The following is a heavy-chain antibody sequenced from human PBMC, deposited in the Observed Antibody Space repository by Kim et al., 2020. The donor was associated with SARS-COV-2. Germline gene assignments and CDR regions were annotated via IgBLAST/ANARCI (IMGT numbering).Heavy chain of an antibody. V-gene: IGHV3-64D*09. J-gene: IGHJ3*02. CDR1: GFTFSSYA. CDR2: ISSNGGST. D-gene: IGHD3-22*01. CDR3: VTLYYYDSTPGGFDI. Sequence: GGSLRLSCSASGFTFSSYAMHWVRQAPGKGLEYVSAISSNGGSTYYADSVKGRFTISRDNSKNTLYLQMSSLRAEDTAVYYCVTLYYYDSTPGGFDIWGQGTMVTVSS.